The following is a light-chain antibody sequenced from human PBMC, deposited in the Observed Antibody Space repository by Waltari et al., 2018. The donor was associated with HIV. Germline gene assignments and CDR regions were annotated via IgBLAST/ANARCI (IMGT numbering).Light chain of an antibody. Sequence: ASQSVSSNLAWYQQKPGQAPRRLIYGASTRATGIPARFSGSGSGTEFTLTISSLQSEDFAVYYCQQYNNWPLTFGGGTKVEIK. CDR1: QSVSSN. V-gene: IGKV3-15*01. CDR3: QQYNNWPLT. CDR2: GAS. J-gene: IGKJ4*01.